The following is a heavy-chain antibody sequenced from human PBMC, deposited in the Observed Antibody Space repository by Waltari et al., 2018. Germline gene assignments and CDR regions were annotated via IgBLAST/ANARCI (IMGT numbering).Heavy chain of an antibody. CDR1: GYTFTGYY. CDR2: INPNSGGT. CDR3: ADEYSSGWGAFDI. J-gene: IGHJ3*02. V-gene: IGHV1-2*02. Sequence: QVQLVQSGAEVKKPGASVKVSCKASGYTFTGYYMHWVRQAPGQGLEWMGWINPNSGGTNYAQKLQGRVTMTRDTSISTAYMELSRLRSDDTAVYYCADEYSSGWGAFDIWGQGTMVTVSS. D-gene: IGHD6-19*01.